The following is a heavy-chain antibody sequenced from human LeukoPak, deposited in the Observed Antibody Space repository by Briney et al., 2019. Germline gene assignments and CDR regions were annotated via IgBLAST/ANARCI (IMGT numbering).Heavy chain of an antibody. D-gene: IGHD6-19*01. CDR1: AYSFTSSW. CDR2: IDPSDSYP. Sequence: GESLKISCRGAAYSFTSSWISWVRQMPGKGLEWMGKIDPSDSYPNYSPSFQGHVTISADKSIGTAYLQWSSLKASDTAMYYCARHVGSSGWFYNWGQGTLVTVSS. J-gene: IGHJ4*02. V-gene: IGHV5-10-1*01. CDR3: ARHVGSSGWFYN.